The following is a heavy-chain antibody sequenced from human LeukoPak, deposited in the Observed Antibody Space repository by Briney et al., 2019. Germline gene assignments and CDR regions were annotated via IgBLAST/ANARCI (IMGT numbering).Heavy chain of an antibody. D-gene: IGHD3-10*01. J-gene: IGHJ4*02. CDR3: ARRGFGEAMEY. CDR2: IYYSGST. Sequence: SDTLSLTCTVSGGFITDYYWAWLRPPPGKGLEWIGFIYYSGSTNYNPPLKTRATLSVDTSKNQFSLKLNSVTAADTAVYYCARRGFGEAMEYWGQGTLVAVSS. V-gene: IGHV4-59*08. CDR1: GGFITDYY.